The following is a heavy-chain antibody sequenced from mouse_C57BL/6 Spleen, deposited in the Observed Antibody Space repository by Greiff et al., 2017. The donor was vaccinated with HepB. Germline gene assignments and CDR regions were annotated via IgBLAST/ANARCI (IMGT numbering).Heavy chain of an antibody. V-gene: IGHV1-26*01. CDR2: INPNNGGT. CDR3: AMGLREDY. J-gene: IGHJ2*01. CDR1: GYTFTDYY. Sequence: VHVKQSGPELVKPGASVKISCKASGYTFTDYYMNWVKQSHGKSLEWIGDINPNNGGTSYNQKFKGKATLTVDKSSSTAYMELRSLTSEDSAVYYCAMGLREDYWGQGTTLTVSS. D-gene: IGHD1-1*01.